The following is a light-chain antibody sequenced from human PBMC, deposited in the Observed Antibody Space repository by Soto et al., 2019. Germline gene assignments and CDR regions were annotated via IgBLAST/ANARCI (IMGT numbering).Light chain of an antibody. Sequence: EIVMTQSPATLSVSPGERATLSCRASQSVSSNLAWYQQKPGQTPRILIYGASTRATGIPARFSGSGSGTQFTLTIGSLQSGDFAVYYCQQYHNWPPGTFGQGTKVEIK. V-gene: IGKV3-15*01. CDR3: QQYHNWPPGT. CDR2: GAS. CDR1: QSVSSN. J-gene: IGKJ1*01.